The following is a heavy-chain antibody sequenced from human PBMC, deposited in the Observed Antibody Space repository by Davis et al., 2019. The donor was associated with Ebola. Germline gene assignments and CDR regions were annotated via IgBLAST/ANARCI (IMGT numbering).Heavy chain of an antibody. V-gene: IGHV1-18*04. D-gene: IGHD1-1*01. J-gene: IGHJ4*02. Sequence: AASVKVSCKASGYTFTNYGITWVRQAPGQGLEWMGWINPHNGNTNYAQNVQGRVTMTTDTSTSTAYMEVGSLSSDATAVYYCARAQFPTTSDHWGQGTLVTVSS. CDR1: GYTFTNYG. CDR2: INPHNGNT. CDR3: ARAQFPTTSDH.